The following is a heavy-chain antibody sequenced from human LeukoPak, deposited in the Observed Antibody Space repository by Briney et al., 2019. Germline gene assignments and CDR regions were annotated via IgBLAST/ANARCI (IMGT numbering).Heavy chain of an antibody. V-gene: IGHV3-74*03. CDR3: ARGGYGDYVSDY. Sequence: GGSLRLSCAASGFTVSSNYMSWVRQAPGKGLLWVSRINGDGTSTKYADSVKGRFTISRDNARHTLYLQMNSLRAEDTAVYYCARGGYGDYVSDYWGQGTLVTVSS. CDR2: INGDGTST. D-gene: IGHD4-17*01. CDR1: GFTVSSNY. J-gene: IGHJ4*02.